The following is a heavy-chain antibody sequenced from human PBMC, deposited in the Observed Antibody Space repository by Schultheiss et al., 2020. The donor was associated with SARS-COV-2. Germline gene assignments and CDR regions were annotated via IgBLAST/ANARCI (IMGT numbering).Heavy chain of an antibody. V-gene: IGHV1-69*05. CDR1: GGTFSSYA. CDR2: IIPIFGTA. D-gene: IGHD2-2*01. CDR3: ARGREPYSVVPAAGYYYYYGMDV. Sequence: SVKVSCKASGGTFSSYAISWVRQAPGQGLEWMGGIIPIFGTANYAQKFQGWVTMTRNTSISTAYMELSSLRSEDTAVYYCARGREPYSVVPAAGYYYYYGMDVWGQGTTVTVSS. J-gene: IGHJ6*02.